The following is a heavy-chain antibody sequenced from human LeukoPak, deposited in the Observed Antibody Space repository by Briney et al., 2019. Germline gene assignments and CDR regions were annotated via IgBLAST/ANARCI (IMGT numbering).Heavy chain of an antibody. CDR2: IIPIFGTA. J-gene: IGHJ6*03. D-gene: IGHD6-13*01. V-gene: IGHV1-69*05. Sequence: ASVKVSCKASGGTFSSYAISWVRHAPGQGLEWMGGIIPIFGTANYAQKFQGRVTITTDESPSTAYMELSSLRSEDTAVYYCARGGAAAGRGTYYYYYMDVWGKGTTVTVSS. CDR1: GGTFSSYA. CDR3: ARGGAAAGRGTYYYYYMDV.